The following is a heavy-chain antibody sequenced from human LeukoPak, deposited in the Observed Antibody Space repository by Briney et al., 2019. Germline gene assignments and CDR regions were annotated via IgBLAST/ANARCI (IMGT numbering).Heavy chain of an antibody. CDR2: ISSSGNYL. Sequence: GGSLRLSCAASGFSFRTYSFTWVRQAPGKGLEWVASISSSGNYLYYADSFKGRFTISRDTAKNSLYLQMNILRVEDTAVYYCARPETEGEISGAWGYWGQGTLVTVSS. V-gene: IGHV3-21*01. D-gene: IGHD3-16*01. CDR3: ARPETEGEISGAWGY. J-gene: IGHJ4*02. CDR1: GFSFRTYS.